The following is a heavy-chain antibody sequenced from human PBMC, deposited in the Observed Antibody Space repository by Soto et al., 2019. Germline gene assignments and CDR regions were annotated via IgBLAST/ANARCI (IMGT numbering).Heavy chain of an antibody. CDR3: ARDKRMTEELWRFDD. J-gene: IGHJ4*02. V-gene: IGHV4-38-2*02. Sequence: SETLCLPCAVSGYYLSIGYYWGWIRQPPVKGLELIGSIYHSGSTYYNPSLKSRVTISVHTSNNQFSLKLSSVTAADTALYYCARDKRMTEELWRFDDWGRVTLFTVSS. D-gene: IGHD5-18*01. CDR1: GYYLSIGYY. CDR2: IYHSGST.